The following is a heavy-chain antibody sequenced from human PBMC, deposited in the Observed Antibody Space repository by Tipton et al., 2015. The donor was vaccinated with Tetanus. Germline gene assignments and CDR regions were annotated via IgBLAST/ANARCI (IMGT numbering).Heavy chain of an antibody. D-gene: IGHD5-18*01. CDR2: ISSSGST. CDR3: VRGRGLGAYSYGFEY. V-gene: IGHV4-61*08. Sequence: GLVKPSETLSLTCSVSGGSLRSGDHYWSWIRQPPGKGLEWLAYISSSGSTNSNYSLKSRITMSRDTSKNQFSLKLTSATVADTAVYYCVRGRGLGAYSYGFEYWGQGALVTVSS. CDR1: GGSLRSGDHY. J-gene: IGHJ4*02.